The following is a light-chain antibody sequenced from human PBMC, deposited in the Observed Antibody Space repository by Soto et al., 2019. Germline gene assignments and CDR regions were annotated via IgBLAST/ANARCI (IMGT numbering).Light chain of an antibody. CDR1: QSVSSS. Sequence: EIVLTQSPGTLSLSPGERGTLSCRASQSVSSSLAWYQQKPGQAPRLLIYGASFRATDIPDRFSGSGSGTDFTLTISRLESEDFALYYCQQYSGSPLTFGGGTQVEIK. V-gene: IGKV3-20*01. J-gene: IGKJ4*01. CDR2: GAS. CDR3: QQYSGSPLT.